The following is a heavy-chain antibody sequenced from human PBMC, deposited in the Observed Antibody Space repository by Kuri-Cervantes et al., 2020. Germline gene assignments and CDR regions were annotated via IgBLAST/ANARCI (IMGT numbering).Heavy chain of an antibody. CDR2: IIPIFGTA. CDR3: ARDKGYCSGGSCYGGGFVDY. CDR1: GYTFTSYA. Sequence: SVKVSCKASGYTFTSYAISWVRQAPGQGLEWMGGIIPIFGTANYAQKFQGRVTITTDESTSTAYMELSSLGSEDTAVYYCARDKGYCSGGSCYGGGFVDYWGQGTLVTVSS. D-gene: IGHD2-15*01. J-gene: IGHJ4*02. V-gene: IGHV1-69*05.